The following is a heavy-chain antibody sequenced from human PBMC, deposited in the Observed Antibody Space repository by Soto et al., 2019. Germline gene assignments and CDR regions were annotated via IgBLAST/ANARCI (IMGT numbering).Heavy chain of an antibody. V-gene: IGHV3-33*01. CDR3: ARDVTSALELRRSIDYYYGMDV. J-gene: IGHJ6*02. CDR2: IWYDGSNK. Sequence: GGSLRLSCAASGFTFSSYGMHWVRQAPGKGLEWVAVIWYDGSNKYYADSVKGRFTISRDNSKNTLYLQMNSLRAEDTAVYYCARDVTSALELRRSIDYYYGMDVWGQGTTVTVSS. D-gene: IGHD1-7*01. CDR1: GFTFSSYG.